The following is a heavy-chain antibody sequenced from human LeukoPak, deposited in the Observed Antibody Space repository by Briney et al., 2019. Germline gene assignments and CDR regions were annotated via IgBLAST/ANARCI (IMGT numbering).Heavy chain of an antibody. Sequence: GGSLRLSCAASGFTFSSYAMSWVRQAPRKGLEWVSAISGSGGSTYYADSVKGRFTISRDNSKNTLYLQMNSLRAEDTAVYYCAKDAPVNIAVVPAANSWGQGTLVTVSS. D-gene: IGHD2-2*01. CDR3: AKDAPVNIAVVPAANS. V-gene: IGHV3-23*01. CDR2: ISGSGGST. CDR1: GFTFSSYA. J-gene: IGHJ4*02.